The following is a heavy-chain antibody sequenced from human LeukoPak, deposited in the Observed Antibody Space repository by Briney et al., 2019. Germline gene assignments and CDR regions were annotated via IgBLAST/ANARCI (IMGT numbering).Heavy chain of an antibody. CDR3: ATKQWLAPPPDS. V-gene: IGHV3-74*01. CDR2: INTDGTVT. J-gene: IGHJ4*02. CDR1: GFTSSKYW. D-gene: IGHD6-19*01. Sequence: PGGSLRLSCAASGFTSSKYWMLWVRQAPGKGLESVSRINTDGTVTTYADSVKGRFTVSRDNADNTMFLQMNSVRDEETAVYYCATKQWLAPPPDSWGQGTPVTVSS.